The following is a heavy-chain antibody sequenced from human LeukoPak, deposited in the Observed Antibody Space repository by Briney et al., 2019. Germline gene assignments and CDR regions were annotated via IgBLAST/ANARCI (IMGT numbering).Heavy chain of an antibody. V-gene: IGHV3-30*02. Sequence: GGSLRLSCVASGFTFSGYGIHWVRQAPGKGLEWVAFIRSDGPDKYYADSADFVKGRFTIPRDNAKNTVFLQMNNLRTDDSAVYYCAKQLTSWGAGGLDYWGQGTLVTVSS. CDR3: AKQLTSWGAGGLDY. D-gene: IGHD1-1*01. CDR2: IRSDGPDK. J-gene: IGHJ4*02. CDR1: GFTFSGYG.